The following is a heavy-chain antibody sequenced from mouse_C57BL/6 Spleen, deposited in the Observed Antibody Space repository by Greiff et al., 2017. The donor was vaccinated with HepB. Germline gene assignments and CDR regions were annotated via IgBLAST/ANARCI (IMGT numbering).Heavy chain of an antibody. J-gene: IGHJ4*01. CDR2: ISSGSSTI. Sequence: EVQLVESGGGLVKPGGSLKLSCAASGFTFSDYGMHWVRQAPEKGLEWVAYISSGSSTIYYADTVKGRFTISRDNAKNTRFLQMTSLRSEDTAMYYCARDYYGSSYGYYAMDYWGQGTSVTVSS. V-gene: IGHV5-17*01. CDR1: GFTFSDYG. D-gene: IGHD1-1*01. CDR3: ARDYYGSSYGYYAMDY.